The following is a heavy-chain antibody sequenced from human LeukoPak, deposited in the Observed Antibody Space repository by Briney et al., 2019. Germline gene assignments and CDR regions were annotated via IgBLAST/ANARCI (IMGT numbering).Heavy chain of an antibody. CDR3: ASLLGPPISSDYYYMDV. CDR1: GYILTRYG. CDR2: ISAYNGNT. D-gene: IGHD3-3*02. V-gene: IGHV1-18*01. Sequence: SSVKVSCKASGYILTRYGISWLRQAPAQGLKWMGWISAYNGNTNYAQKLQGRVTMTTDTSTSTAYMKLRSLRSDDTAVYYCASLLGPPISSDYYYMDVWGKGTTVTVSS. J-gene: IGHJ6*03.